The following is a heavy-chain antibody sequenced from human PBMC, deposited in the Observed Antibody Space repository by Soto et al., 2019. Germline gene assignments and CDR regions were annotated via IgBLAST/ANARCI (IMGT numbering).Heavy chain of an antibody. D-gene: IGHD6-13*01. CDR2: IWYDGSNK. Sequence: PGGSLRLSCAASGFTFSSYGMHWVHQAPGKGLEWVAVIWYDGSNKYYADSVKGRFTISRDNSKNTLYLQMNSLRAEDTAVYYCARDRYSSSWYDLFDYWGQGTLVTVSS. V-gene: IGHV3-33*01. CDR3: ARDRYSSSWYDLFDY. J-gene: IGHJ4*02. CDR1: GFTFSSYG.